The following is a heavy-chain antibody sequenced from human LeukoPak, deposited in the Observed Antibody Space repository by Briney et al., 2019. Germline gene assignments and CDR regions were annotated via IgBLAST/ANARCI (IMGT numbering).Heavy chain of an antibody. Sequence: PSETLSLTCAVYGGSFSGYYWSWIRQPPGKGLEWIGEINHSGSTNYNPSLKSRVTTSVDTSKNQFSLKLSSVTAADTAVYYCARDAGYSSSWYPNFDYWGQGTLVTVSS. V-gene: IGHV4-34*01. J-gene: IGHJ4*02. D-gene: IGHD6-13*01. CDR1: GGSFSGYY. CDR2: INHSGST. CDR3: ARDAGYSSSWYPNFDY.